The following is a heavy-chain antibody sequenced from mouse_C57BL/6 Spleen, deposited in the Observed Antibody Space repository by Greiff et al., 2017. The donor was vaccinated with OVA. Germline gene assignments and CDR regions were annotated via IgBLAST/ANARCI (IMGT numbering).Heavy chain of an antibody. CDR1: GYTFTSYG. CDR3: ASGSWTNV. Sequence: QVQLKESGAELARPGASVKLSCKASGYTFTSYGISWVKQRTGQGLEWIGEIYPRSGNTYYNEKFKGKATLTADKSSSTASMELRSLTSEDAAVYFCASGSWTNVWGQGTTLTVSS. CDR2: IYPRSGNT. V-gene: IGHV1-81*01. J-gene: IGHJ2*01.